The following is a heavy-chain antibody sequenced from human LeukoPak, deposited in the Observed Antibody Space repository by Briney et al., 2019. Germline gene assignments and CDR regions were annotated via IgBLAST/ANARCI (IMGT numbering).Heavy chain of an antibody. CDR3: AAGVGAFDY. D-gene: IGHD1-26*01. CDR1: GGSFSGYY. Sequence: PSETLSLTCAVYGGSFSGYYWSWIRQPPGKGLEWIGYIYYSGSTNYNPSLKSRVTISVDTSKNQFSLKLSSVTAADTAVYYCAAGVGAFDYWGQGTLVTVSS. J-gene: IGHJ4*02. CDR2: IYYSGST. V-gene: IGHV4-59*01.